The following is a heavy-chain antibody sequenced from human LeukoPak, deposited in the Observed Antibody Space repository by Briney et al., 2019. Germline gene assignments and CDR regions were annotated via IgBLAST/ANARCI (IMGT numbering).Heavy chain of an antibody. CDR1: GFTFSSYS. J-gene: IGHJ4*02. V-gene: IGHV3-48*01. D-gene: IGHD3-3*01. Sequence: GGSLRLSCAASGFTFSSYSMNWVRQAPGKGLEWVSYISSSGSSIYYADSVKGRFTISRDNAKNSLYLQMNSLRAEDTAVYYCARLSSHYNFWSGSPAHWGQGTLVTVAS. CDR2: ISSSGSSI. CDR3: ARLSSHYNFWSGSPAH.